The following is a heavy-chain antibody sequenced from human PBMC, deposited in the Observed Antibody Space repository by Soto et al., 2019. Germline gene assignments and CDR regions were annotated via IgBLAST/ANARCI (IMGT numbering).Heavy chain of an antibody. CDR2: IYYTGST. V-gene: IGHV4-59*08. J-gene: IGHJ1*01. D-gene: IGHD6-13*01. Sequence: PSETLSLTCTVSGGSFSPNYWSWIRQPPGKGLEWVGYIYYTGSTNYNPSLKSRATISVDTSKNQFSLKLSSVTAADTAVYYCARHILAASGTLRFQHWGQGTLVTVSS. CDR3: ARHILAASGTLRFQH. CDR1: GGSFSPNY.